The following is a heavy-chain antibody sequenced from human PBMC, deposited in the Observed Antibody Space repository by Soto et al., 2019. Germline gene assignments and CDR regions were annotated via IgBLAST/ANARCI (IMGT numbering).Heavy chain of an antibody. D-gene: IGHD3-10*01. CDR1: GGSISSGGYY. Sequence: QVQLQESGPGLVKPSQTLSLTCTVSGGSISSGGYYWSWIRQHPGKGLEWIGYIYYSGSTYYNPYLHSRVTISVDTSKNHFSLKLSSVTAADTAVYYCARDPNYYGSGSYHGTRYGMDVWGQGTTVTVSS. CDR3: ARDPNYYGSGSYHGTRYGMDV. CDR2: IYYSGST. V-gene: IGHV4-31*03. J-gene: IGHJ6*02.